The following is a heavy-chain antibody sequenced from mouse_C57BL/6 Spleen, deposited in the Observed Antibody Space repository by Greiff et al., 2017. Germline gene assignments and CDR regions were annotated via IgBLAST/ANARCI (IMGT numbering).Heavy chain of an antibody. Sequence: QVQLQQPGAELVKPGASVKMSCKASGYTFTSYWITWVKQRPGQGLEWIGDLYPGSGSTNYNEKFKSKATLAVDTSSSTAYMQLSSLTSEDSAVYYCARRGSTMVTTRAMDYWGQGASGTVSS. CDR3: ARRGSTMVTTRAMDY. J-gene: IGHJ4*01. CDR2: LYPGSGST. D-gene: IGHD2-2*01. V-gene: IGHV1-55*01. CDR1: GYTFTSYW.